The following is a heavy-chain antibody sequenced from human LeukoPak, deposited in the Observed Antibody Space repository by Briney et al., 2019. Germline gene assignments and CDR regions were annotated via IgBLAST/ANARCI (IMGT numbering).Heavy chain of an antibody. CDR2: TKPDGSAE. Sequence: PGGSLRLSCAASGFTFRNYWMGWVRQAPGKGLEWVANTKPDGSAEYYADSVRGRFTTSRDNANNFLYLQMNSLRVEDTAVYYCARDEQQLVIGRGRLDAFDIWGQGTMVTVSS. CDR3: ARDEQQLVIGRGRLDAFDI. D-gene: IGHD6-13*01. V-gene: IGHV3-7*01. J-gene: IGHJ3*02. CDR1: GFTFRNYW.